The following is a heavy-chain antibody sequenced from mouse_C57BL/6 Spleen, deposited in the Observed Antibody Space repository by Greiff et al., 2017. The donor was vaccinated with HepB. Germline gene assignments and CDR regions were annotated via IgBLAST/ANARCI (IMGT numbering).Heavy chain of an antibody. CDR3: TGEDYYGSSLDY. CDR1: GFTFSNYW. Sequence: EVKLVESGGGLVQPGGSMKLSCVASGFTFSNYWMNWVRQSPEKGLEWVAQIRLKSDNYATHYAESVKGRFTISRDDSKSSVYLQMNNLRAEDTGIYYCTGEDYYGSSLDYWGQGTTLTVSS. J-gene: IGHJ2*01. CDR2: IRLKSDNYAT. V-gene: IGHV6-3*01. D-gene: IGHD1-1*01.